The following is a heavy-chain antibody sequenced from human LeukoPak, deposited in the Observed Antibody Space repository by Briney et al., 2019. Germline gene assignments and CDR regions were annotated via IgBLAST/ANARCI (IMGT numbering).Heavy chain of an antibody. Sequence: ASVKVSCKASGYTFTGYYMHWVRQAPGQGLELMGRINPNSGGTNYAQKFQGRVTMTRDTSISTAYMELSRLRSDDTAVYYCARIWFGEQDWFDPWGQGTLVTVSS. CDR1: GYTFTGYY. CDR2: INPNSGGT. V-gene: IGHV1-2*06. J-gene: IGHJ5*02. CDR3: ARIWFGEQDWFDP. D-gene: IGHD3-10*01.